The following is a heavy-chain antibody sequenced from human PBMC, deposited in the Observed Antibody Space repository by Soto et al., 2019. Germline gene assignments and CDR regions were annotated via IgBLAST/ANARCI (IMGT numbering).Heavy chain of an antibody. V-gene: IGHV5-51*01. J-gene: IGHJ1*01. CDR1: GYSFSTYW. Sequence: GESLKISCIGSGYSFSTYWIGWVRQMPGKGLEWMGIIYPGDSETRYSPSFEGQVIISADKSISTAYLQWRSLRASDTAMYFWWRQGFQYWGKGTPVTISS. CDR2: IYPGDSET. CDR3: WRQGFQY.